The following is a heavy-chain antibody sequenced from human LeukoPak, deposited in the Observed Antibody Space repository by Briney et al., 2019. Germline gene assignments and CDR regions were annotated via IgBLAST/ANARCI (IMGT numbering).Heavy chain of an antibody. CDR1: GYTFTSYY. J-gene: IGHJ6*02. CDR3: ASVYKYGMDV. CDR2: INPSGGST. V-gene: IGHV1-46*01. Sequence: ASVNVSCKASGYTFTSYYMHWVRQAPGQGLEWMGIINPSGGSTSYAQKFQGRVTMTRDTSTSTVYMELSSLRSGGTAVYYCASVYKYGMDVWGQGTTVTVSS.